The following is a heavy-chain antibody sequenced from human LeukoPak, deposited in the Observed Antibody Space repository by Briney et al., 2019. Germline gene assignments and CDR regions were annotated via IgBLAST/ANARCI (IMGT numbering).Heavy chain of an antibody. Sequence: GGSLRLSCAASGFTFSSYAMSWVRQAPGKGLEWVSAISGSGGSTYYADSVKGRFTISRDNSKNTLYLQMNSLRAEDTAVYYCARGGTYYYGSGSHRYFDYWGQGTLVTVSS. CDR1: GFTFSSYA. CDR2: ISGSGGST. J-gene: IGHJ4*02. D-gene: IGHD3-10*01. CDR3: ARGGTYYYGSGSHRYFDY. V-gene: IGHV3-23*01.